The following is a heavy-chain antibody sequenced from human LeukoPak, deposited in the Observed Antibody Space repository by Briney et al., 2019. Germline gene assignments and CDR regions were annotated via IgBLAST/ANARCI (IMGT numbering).Heavy chain of an antibody. V-gene: IGHV1-69*13. D-gene: IGHD5-18*01. CDR3: ARRSAYHSYGDY. Sequence: SVKVSCKASGGTFSSYAISWVRQAPGQGLEWMGGIIPIFGTANYAQKFQGRVTITADGSTSTAYMELSSLRSEDTAVYYCARRSAYHSYGDYWGRGTLVTVSS. CDR2: IIPIFGTA. CDR1: GGTFSSYA. J-gene: IGHJ4*02.